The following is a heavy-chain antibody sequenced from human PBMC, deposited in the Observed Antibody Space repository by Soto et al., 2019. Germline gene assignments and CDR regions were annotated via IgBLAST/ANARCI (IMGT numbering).Heavy chain of an antibody. CDR3: ASEEGVVPAAMYDY. D-gene: IGHD2-2*01. V-gene: IGHV3-7*01. CDR1: GFTFSSYW. Sequence: GGSLRLSCAASGFTFSSYWMSWARQAPGKGLEWVANIKQDGSEKYYVDSVKGRFTISRDNAKNSLYLQMNSLRAEDTAVYYCASEEGVVPAAMYDYWGQGTLVTVSS. J-gene: IGHJ4*02. CDR2: IKQDGSEK.